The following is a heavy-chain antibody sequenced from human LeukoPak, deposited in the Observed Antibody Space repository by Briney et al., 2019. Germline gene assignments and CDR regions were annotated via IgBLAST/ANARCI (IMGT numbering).Heavy chain of an antibody. CDR3: TKDGKILAKDRRDAFDI. D-gene: IGHD5-12*01. Sequence: GGSLRLSCAASGFTFSSYAMSWVRQAPGKGLEWVSAISDSGGSTYYADSVKGRFTISRDNSKNTLYLKMNSLRAEDTAVYYCTKDGKILAKDRRDAFDIWGQGTMVTVSS. CDR2: ISDSGGST. J-gene: IGHJ3*02. CDR1: GFTFSSYA. V-gene: IGHV3-23*01.